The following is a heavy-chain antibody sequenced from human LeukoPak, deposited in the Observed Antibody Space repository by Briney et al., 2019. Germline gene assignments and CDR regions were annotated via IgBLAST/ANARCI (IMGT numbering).Heavy chain of an antibody. CDR2: ISYDGSNK. D-gene: IGHD5-18*01. CDR1: GLTFSSYG. CDR3: AKDHVDTQLYYYYGMDV. V-gene: IGHV3-30*18. J-gene: IGHJ6*02. Sequence: GGSLRLSCAASGLTFSSYGMHWVRQAPGKGLEWVAVISYDGSNKYYADSVKGRFTISRDNSKNTLYLQMNSLRAEDTAVYYCAKDHVDTQLYYYYGMDVWGQGTTVTVSS.